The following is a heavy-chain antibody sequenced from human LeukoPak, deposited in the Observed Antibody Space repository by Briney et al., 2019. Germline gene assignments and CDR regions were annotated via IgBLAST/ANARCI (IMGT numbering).Heavy chain of an antibody. D-gene: IGHD3-3*01. CDR3: ARGFWSGLTYYYYMDV. CDR2: ISSSGSTI. J-gene: IGHJ6*03. Sequence: GGSLRLSCAASGFTFSDYYMSWIRQAPGKGLEWVSYISSSGSTIYYADSVKGRFTISRDNAKNSLYLQMNSLRAEDTAVYYCARGFWSGLTYYYYMDVWGKGTTVTVSS. V-gene: IGHV3-11*04. CDR1: GFTFSDYY.